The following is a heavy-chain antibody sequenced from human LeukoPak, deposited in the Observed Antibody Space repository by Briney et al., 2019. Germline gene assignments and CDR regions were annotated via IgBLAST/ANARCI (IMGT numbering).Heavy chain of an antibody. CDR2: ISSSGSTI. CDR3: ARDTNGDGWFDP. Sequence: PGGSLRLSCAASGFTFSSYEMNWVRQAPGKGLEWVSYISSSGSTIYYADSVKGRFTISRDNAKNSLYLQMNSLRAEDTSVYYCARDTNGDGWFDPWGQGTLVTVPS. V-gene: IGHV3-48*03. CDR1: GFTFSSYE. J-gene: IGHJ5*02. D-gene: IGHD4-17*01.